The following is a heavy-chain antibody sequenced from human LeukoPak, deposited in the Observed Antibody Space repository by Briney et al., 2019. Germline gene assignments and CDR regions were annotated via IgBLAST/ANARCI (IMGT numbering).Heavy chain of an antibody. J-gene: IGHJ5*02. CDR3: ARVYCSSTSCPAAPWFDP. V-gene: IGHV4-34*01. D-gene: IGHD2-2*01. CDR1: GGSFSDYY. Sequence: PSETLSLTCAVYGGSFSDYYWSWIRQPPGKGLEWIGEINHSGSTTYNPSLTSRVTISVDTSKNQFSLKLSSVTAADTAVYYCARVYCSSTSCPAAPWFDPWGQGTLVTVSS. CDR2: INHSGST.